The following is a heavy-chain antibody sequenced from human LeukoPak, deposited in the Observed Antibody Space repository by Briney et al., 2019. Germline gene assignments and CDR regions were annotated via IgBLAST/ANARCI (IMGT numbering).Heavy chain of an antibody. CDR3: AGWLQLVDY. CDR1: GFTFSSYA. V-gene: IGHV3-30*04. CDR2: ISYDGSNK. Sequence: GGSRRLSCAASGFTFSSYAMHWVRQAPGKGLEWVAVISYDGSNKYYADSVKGRFTTSRDNSKNTLYLQMNSLRAEDTAVYYCAGWLQLVDYWGQGTLVTVSS. D-gene: IGHD5-24*01. J-gene: IGHJ4*02.